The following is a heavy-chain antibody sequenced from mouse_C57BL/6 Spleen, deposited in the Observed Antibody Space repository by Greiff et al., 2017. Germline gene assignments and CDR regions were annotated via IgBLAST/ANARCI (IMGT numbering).Heavy chain of an antibody. Sequence: QVQLQQSGPELVKPGASVKISCKASGYAFSSSWMNWVKQRPGKGLEWIGRIYPGDGDTNYIGKFKGKATLTADKSSSTAYMQLSSLTSEDSAVYFCAREMGDGYSFWYFDVWGTGTTVTVSS. CDR1: GYAFSSSW. D-gene: IGHD2-3*01. CDR2: IYPGDGDT. J-gene: IGHJ1*03. CDR3: AREMGDGYSFWYFDV. V-gene: IGHV1-82*01.